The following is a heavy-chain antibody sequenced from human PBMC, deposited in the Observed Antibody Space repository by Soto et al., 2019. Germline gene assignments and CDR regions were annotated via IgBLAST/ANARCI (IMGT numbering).Heavy chain of an antibody. CDR1: GYTFTSYA. CDR3: ARVPTVTKPVWFDP. J-gene: IGHJ5*02. D-gene: IGHD4-17*01. CDR2: INAGNGNT. Sequence: ASVKVSCKASGYTFTSYAMHWVRQAPGQRLEWMGWINAGNGNTKYSQKFQGRVTITRDTSASTAYMELSSLRSEDTAVYYCARVPTVTKPVWFDPWGQGTLVTVSS. V-gene: IGHV1-3*01.